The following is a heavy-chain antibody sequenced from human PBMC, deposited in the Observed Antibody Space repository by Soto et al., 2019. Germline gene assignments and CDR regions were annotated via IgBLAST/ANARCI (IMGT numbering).Heavy chain of an antibody. CDR2: ISWNSGNI. D-gene: IGHD5-12*01. Sequence: EVQLVDSGGGLVQPGRSLRLSCAVSGFTFDDYAMHWVRQAPGKGLEWVSAISWNSGNIGYADSVKGRFTISRDNAKNSLYLHMNSLRAEDTAMYYCAKELSGSSFDYWGQGTLVIVSS. CDR3: AKELSGSSFDY. J-gene: IGHJ4*02. CDR1: GFTFDDYA. V-gene: IGHV3-9*01.